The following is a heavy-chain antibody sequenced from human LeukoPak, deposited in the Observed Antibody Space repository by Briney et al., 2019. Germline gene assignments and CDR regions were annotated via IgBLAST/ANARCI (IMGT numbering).Heavy chain of an antibody. CDR3: ASRLSSGWYGGHDY. D-gene: IGHD6-19*01. J-gene: IGHJ4*02. CDR1: GGSVSSGSYY. V-gene: IGHV4-61*03. Sequence: PSETLSLTCTVSGGSVSSGSYYWGCIRQPPGKGLESIGYIYYSGSTNYNPSLKSRLTISADTSTNHFSLKLSSVTAAETAVYYCASRLSSGWYGGHDYWGQGTLVTVSS. CDR2: IYYSGST.